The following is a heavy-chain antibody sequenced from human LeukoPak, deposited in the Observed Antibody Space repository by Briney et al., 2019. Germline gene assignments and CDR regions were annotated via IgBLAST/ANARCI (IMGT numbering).Heavy chain of an antibody. J-gene: IGHJ5*02. CDR3: ARRRGYCSSTSCYKGHWFDP. Sequence: SETLSLTCAVYGGSFRGYYWSWIRQPPGKGLEWIGEINHSGSTNYNPSLKSRVTISVDTSKNQFSLKLSSVTAADTAVYYCARRRGYCSSTSCYKGHWFDPWGQGTLVTVSS. CDR2: INHSGST. D-gene: IGHD2-2*03. V-gene: IGHV4-34*01. CDR1: GGSFRGYY.